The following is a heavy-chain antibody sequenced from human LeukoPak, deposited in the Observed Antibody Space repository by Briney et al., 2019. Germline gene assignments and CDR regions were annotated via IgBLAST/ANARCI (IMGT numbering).Heavy chain of an antibody. CDR2: INHSGST. J-gene: IGHJ4*02. V-gene: IGHV4-34*01. CDR3: ARGPPQGDY. Sequence: SETLSLTCAVYGGSFSGYYWSWIRQPPGKGLEWIGEINHSGSTNYNPSLKSRVTISVDTSKNQFSLKLSSVTAADTAVYYCARGPPQGDYWGQGTLVTVSS. CDR1: GGSFSGYY.